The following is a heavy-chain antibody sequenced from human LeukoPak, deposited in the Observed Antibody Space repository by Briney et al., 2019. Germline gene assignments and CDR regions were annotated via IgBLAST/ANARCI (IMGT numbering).Heavy chain of an antibody. CDR3: ARYYYDSRLFDY. D-gene: IGHD3-22*01. CDR2: IYHTGST. CDR1: GGSISSSNSY. V-gene: IGHV4-39*01. J-gene: IGHJ4*02. Sequence: SETLPLTCTVSGGSISSSNSYWGWIRQPPGKGLEWIGTIYHTGSTYYNPSLKSRVTISVDTSKNQFSLNLSSVTAADTAVYYCARYYYDSRLFDYWGQGTLVTVSS.